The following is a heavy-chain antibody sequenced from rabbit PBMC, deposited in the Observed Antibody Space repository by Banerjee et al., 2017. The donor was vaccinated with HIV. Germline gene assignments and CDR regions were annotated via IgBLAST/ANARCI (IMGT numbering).Heavy chain of an antibody. V-gene: IGHV1S45*01. Sequence: QLVESGGGLVKPEGSLTLTCKASGFSFSFKDVMCWVRQAPGKGLEWIACINTITGTAVYATWAKGRFTISKTSSTTVALQMTSLTAADTATYFCARNYVNVFDPWGPGTLVTVS. CDR3: ARNYVNVFDP. J-gene: IGHJ2*01. CDR2: INTITGTA. D-gene: IGHD1-1*01. CDR1: GFSFSFKDV.